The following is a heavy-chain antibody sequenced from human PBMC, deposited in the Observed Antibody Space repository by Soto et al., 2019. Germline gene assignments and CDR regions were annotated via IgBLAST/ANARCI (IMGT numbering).Heavy chain of an antibody. CDR3: AKRKQWQEKLSFDY. CDR1: GFNFSSYA. D-gene: IGHD6-19*01. CDR2: ISAGGGST. J-gene: IGHJ4*02. V-gene: IGHV3-23*01. Sequence: GGSLRLSCTASGFNFSSYAMSCVRQAPGKGLEWVSAISAGGGSTYYADSVKGRFTISRDNSKNTLYLQMNSLRAEDTAVYYCAKRKQWQEKLSFDYWGQGTLVTVSS.